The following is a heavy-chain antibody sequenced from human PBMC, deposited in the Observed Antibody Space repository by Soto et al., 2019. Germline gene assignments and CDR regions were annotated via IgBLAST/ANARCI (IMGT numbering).Heavy chain of an antibody. D-gene: IGHD1-1*01. Sequence: GGSLRLSCAASGFTFKESAMNWVRQAPGKGLEWVASISDTGASTWYAESVRGRLSISRDNSKNTVYLQMNSLTAGDTAFYYCAKATATSGGAFEIYGQGTMVTVSS. CDR1: GFTFKESA. CDR3: AKATATSGGAFEI. J-gene: IGHJ3*02. CDR2: ISDTGAST. V-gene: IGHV3-23*01.